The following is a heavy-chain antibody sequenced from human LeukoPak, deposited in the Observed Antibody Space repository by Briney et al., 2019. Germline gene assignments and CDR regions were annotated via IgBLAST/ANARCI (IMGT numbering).Heavy chain of an antibody. V-gene: IGHV3-53*01. CDR2: IYSGGST. J-gene: IGHJ4*02. Sequence: GGSLRLSCAASGFTFSSYVMSWVRQAPGKGLEWVSVIYSGGSTYYADSVKGRFTISRDNSKNTLYLQMNSLRAEDTAVYYCARSVGYWGQGTLVTVSS. CDR3: ARSVGY. CDR1: GFTFSSYV.